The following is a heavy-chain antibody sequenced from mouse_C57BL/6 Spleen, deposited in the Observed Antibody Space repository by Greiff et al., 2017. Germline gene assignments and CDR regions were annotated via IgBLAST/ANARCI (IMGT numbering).Heavy chain of an antibody. CDR3: ARHIYYYGSSLYYYAMDY. V-gene: IGHV1-69*01. J-gene: IGHJ4*01. CDR1: GYTFTSYW. D-gene: IGHD1-1*01. CDR2: IDPSDSYT. Sequence: QVQLQQPGAELVMPGASVKLSCKASGYTFTSYWMHWVKQRPGQGLEWIGEIDPSDSYTNYNQKFKGKSTLTVDKSSSTAYMQLSSLTSEDSAVYYCARHIYYYGSSLYYYAMDYWGQGTSDTVSS.